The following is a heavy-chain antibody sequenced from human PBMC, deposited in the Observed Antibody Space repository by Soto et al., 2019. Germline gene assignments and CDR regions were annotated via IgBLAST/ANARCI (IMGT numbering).Heavy chain of an antibody. D-gene: IGHD2-8*02. Sequence: EVQLLESGGGLVQPGGSLRLSCAASGFTFNNYAMSWVRQAPGKGLEWVSIVTGSGSATDYADSVKGRFTISRDKSKNTLFLQLTCLRAEDTALYDCAKTGGSHWGFYYWGQVTMVTVSS. CDR3: AKTGGSHWGFYY. CDR1: GFTFNNYA. V-gene: IGHV3-23*01. J-gene: IGHJ4*02. CDR2: VTGSGSAT.